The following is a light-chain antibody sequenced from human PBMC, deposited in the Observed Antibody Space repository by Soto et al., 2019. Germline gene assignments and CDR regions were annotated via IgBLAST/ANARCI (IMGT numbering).Light chain of an antibody. CDR1: QTITTSY. Sequence: EIVLTQSPGTLSLSPGERATLSCRASQTITTSYLAWYQQKPGQSPRLLMYGASRRATGIPDRFSGSGSGTDVTLTISRLEPEDFGVYYCQVYGSSPPLTFGPGTKVDTK. J-gene: IGKJ3*01. CDR3: QVYGSSPPLT. CDR2: GAS. V-gene: IGKV3-20*01.